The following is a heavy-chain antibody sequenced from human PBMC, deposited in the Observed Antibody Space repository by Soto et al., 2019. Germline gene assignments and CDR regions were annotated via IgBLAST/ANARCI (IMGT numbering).Heavy chain of an antibody. CDR1: GYTFTSYG. CDR2: ISGYNGNT. Sequence: QVQLVQSGAEVKKPGASVKVSCKASGYTFTSYGISWVRQAPGQGLEWMGWISGYNGNTNYAQKLQGRVTMTTDTSTSTAYMELRSPRSDDTAVYYCARALYDFWSGYYYPYYFDYWGQGTLVTVSS. V-gene: IGHV1-18*01. D-gene: IGHD3-3*01. J-gene: IGHJ4*02. CDR3: ARALYDFWSGYYYPYYFDY.